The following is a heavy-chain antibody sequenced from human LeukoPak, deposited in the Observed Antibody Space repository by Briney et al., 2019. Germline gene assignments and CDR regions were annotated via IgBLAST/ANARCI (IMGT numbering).Heavy chain of an antibody. J-gene: IGHJ4*02. V-gene: IGHV3-33*01. CDR3: ARDNGDSDFDY. Sequence: PGGSLRLSCAASGFTFSSYGMHWVRQAPGKGLEWVAVIGYDGSNKYYADSVKGRFTISRDNSKNTLYLQMNSLRAEDTAVYYCARDNGDSDFDYWGQGTLVTVSS. CDR2: IGYDGSNK. D-gene: IGHD4-17*01. CDR1: GFTFSSYG.